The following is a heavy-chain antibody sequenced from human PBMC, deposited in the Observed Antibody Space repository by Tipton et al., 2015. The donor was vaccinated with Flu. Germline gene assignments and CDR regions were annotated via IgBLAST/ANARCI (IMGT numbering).Heavy chain of an antibody. CDR2: ISYDGTNK. D-gene: IGHD2-8*02. CDR3: AKGSDWWGYYGMDV. Sequence: SLRLSCAASGFTFRSYGMHWVRQAPGKGLEWVAVISYDGTNKYYGDSVKGRFTLSRDNSKNTLYLQMNSLRAEDTAVYYCAKGSDWWGYYGMDVWGQGTTVTVSS. V-gene: IGHV3-30*18. J-gene: IGHJ6*02. CDR1: GFTFRSYG.